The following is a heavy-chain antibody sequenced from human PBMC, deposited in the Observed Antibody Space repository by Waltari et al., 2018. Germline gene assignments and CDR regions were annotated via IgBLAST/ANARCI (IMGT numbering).Heavy chain of an antibody. CDR2: ISSSSSYI. V-gene: IGHV3-21*01. D-gene: IGHD6-19*01. Sequence: VQLQQWGAGLLKPSETLSLTCAVYGGSFSGYYWTWIRQPPGKGLEWVSSISSSSSYIYYADSVKGRFTISRDNAKNSLYLQMNSLRAEDTAVYYCARVVAGTWYFDLWGRGTLVTVSS. CDR1: GGSFSGYY. CDR3: ARVVAGTWYFDL. J-gene: IGHJ2*01.